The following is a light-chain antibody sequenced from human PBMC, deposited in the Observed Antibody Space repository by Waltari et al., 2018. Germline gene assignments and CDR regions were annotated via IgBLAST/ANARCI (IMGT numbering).Light chain of an antibody. V-gene: IGKV4-1*01. Sequence: DIVMTQSPDSLAVSLGERATINCKSSQTVLYSTDNNNYLAWYQQKLGQAPKLLISWASTRASGVPDRFSGSGSGTEFTLTISSLQAEDVAVYYCQQYYDTPRTFGQGTRVEIK. CDR2: WAS. J-gene: IGKJ1*01. CDR3: QQYYDTPRT. CDR1: QTVLYSTDNNNY.